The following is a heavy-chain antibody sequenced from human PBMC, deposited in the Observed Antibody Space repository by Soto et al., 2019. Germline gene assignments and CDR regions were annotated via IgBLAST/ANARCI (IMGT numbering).Heavy chain of an antibody. D-gene: IGHD3-16*01. CDR2: IYWDDDK. J-gene: IGHJ5*02. CDR3: AHSLGEHWFDP. CDR1: GFSLTTSGVG. V-gene: IGHV2-5*02. Sequence: QITLKESGPTLVKSTQTLTLTCTFSGFSLTTSGVGVGWIRQPPGKALEWLALIYWDDDKRYSPSLKSRLTITKDTSKNQLVLMMTNIDPVDTATYYCAHSLGEHWFDPWGQGTLVTVSS.